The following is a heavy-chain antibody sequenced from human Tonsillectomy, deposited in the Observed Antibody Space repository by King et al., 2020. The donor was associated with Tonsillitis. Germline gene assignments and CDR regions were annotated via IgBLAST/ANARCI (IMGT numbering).Heavy chain of an antibody. D-gene: IGHD6-13*01. CDR1: GFTFDDYA. Sequence: VQLVESGGGVVQPGGSLRLSCAASGFTFDDYAMHWVRQAPGKGLEWVSLISGDGGSTYYADSVKGRFTISRDNSKNSLYLQMNSLRTEDTALYYCAKDVRWDTETVIAAAGRSWGQGTLVTVSS. CDR2: ISGDGGST. CDR3: AKDVRWDTETVIAAAGRS. J-gene: IGHJ5*02. V-gene: IGHV3-43*02.